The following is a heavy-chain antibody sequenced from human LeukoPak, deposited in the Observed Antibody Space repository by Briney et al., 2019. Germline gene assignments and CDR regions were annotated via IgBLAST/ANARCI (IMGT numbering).Heavy chain of an antibody. Sequence: GASVKISCKVSGYTLTELSMHWVRQAPGKGLEWMGGFDPEDGETIYAQKFQGRVTMTEDTSTDTAYMELSSLRSEDTAVYYCATTSGWLQYYFDYWGQGTLVTVSS. V-gene: IGHV1-24*01. CDR2: FDPEDGET. CDR3: ATTSGWLQYYFDY. CDR1: GYTLTELS. D-gene: IGHD5-24*01. J-gene: IGHJ4*02.